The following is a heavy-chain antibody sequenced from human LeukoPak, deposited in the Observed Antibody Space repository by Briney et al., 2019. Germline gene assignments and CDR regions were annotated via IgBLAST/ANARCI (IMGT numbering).Heavy chain of an antibody. Sequence: SVKVSCKASGFTFTSSAVQWVRQARGQRLEGIGWIVVGSGNTNYAQKFQERVTITRDMSTSTAYMELSSLRSEDTAVYYCAASPDYYDSSGYSYYFDYWGQGTLVTVSS. CDR1: GFTFTSSA. V-gene: IGHV1-58*01. D-gene: IGHD3-22*01. CDR2: IVVGSGNT. CDR3: AASPDYYDSSGYSYYFDY. J-gene: IGHJ4*02.